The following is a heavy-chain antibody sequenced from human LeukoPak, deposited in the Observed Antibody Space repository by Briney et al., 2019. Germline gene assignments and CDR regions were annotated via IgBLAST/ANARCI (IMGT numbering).Heavy chain of an antibody. Sequence: GESLEISCKGSGYSFTSYWIGWVRQMPGKGLEWMGIIYPGDSDTRYSPSFQGQVTISADKSISTAYLQWSSLKASDTAMYYCARGCSYYDFWSGSEKHPHRLWFDPWGQGTLVTVSS. J-gene: IGHJ5*02. V-gene: IGHV5-51*01. CDR2: IYPGDSDT. D-gene: IGHD3-3*01. CDR3: ARGCSYYDFWSGSEKHPHRLWFDP. CDR1: GYSFTSYW.